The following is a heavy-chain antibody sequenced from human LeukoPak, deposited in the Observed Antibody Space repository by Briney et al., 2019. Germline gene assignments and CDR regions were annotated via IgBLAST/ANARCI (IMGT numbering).Heavy chain of an antibody. J-gene: IGHJ6*03. D-gene: IGHD2-2*01. Sequence: SETLSLTCTVSGGSISSYYWSWIRQPPGKGLEWIGYIYYSGSTNYNPSLKSRVTISVDTSKNQFSLKLSSVTAADTAVYYCAKLKYSVVVPAARYYYYMDVWGKGTTVTVSS. CDR3: AKLKYSVVVPAARYYYYMDV. V-gene: IGHV4-59*01. CDR1: GGSISSYY. CDR2: IYYSGST.